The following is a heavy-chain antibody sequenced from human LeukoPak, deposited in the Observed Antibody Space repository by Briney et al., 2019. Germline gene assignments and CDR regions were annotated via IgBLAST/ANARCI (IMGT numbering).Heavy chain of an antibody. CDR1: GFTFSNAL. D-gene: IGHD6-13*01. CDR2: VKRKTNGGTT. Sequence: GGSLRLSCAASGFTFSNALMHWVPQAPGKGLEWFGRVKRKTNGGTTADVAPVKGRCTTSRDDSKNTYLQMNSLKSEDTAVYYCTAGIGHSDFDYWGQGTLVTVSA. J-gene: IGHJ4*02. V-gene: IGHV3-15*01. CDR3: TAGIGHSDFDY.